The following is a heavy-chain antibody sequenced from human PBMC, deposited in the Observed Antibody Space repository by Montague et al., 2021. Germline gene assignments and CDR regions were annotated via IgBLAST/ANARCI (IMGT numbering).Heavy chain of an antibody. CDR1: SGSIFHAH. Sequence: SETLSLTCTVSSGSIFHAHWSWVRQPPGKGLEWLGSMFYGGATSNNPPLKSRVTMSIDTSTNQFSLKLSFATAADTAVYYCAKQDYFVSGTSYKGFDPWGQGILVTVSS. J-gene: IGHJ5*02. CDR2: MFYGGAT. D-gene: IGHD3-10*01. CDR3: AKQDYFVSGTSYKGFDP. V-gene: IGHV4-59*08.